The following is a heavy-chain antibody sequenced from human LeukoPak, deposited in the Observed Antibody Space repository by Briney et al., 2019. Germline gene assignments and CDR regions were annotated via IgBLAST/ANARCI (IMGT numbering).Heavy chain of an antibody. CDR2: MNPNSGNT. CDR1: GYTFTSYD. V-gene: IGHV1-8*03. CDR3: ARGRAAVAGSRGNYYYYYYMDV. J-gene: IGHJ6*03. D-gene: IGHD6-19*01. Sequence: GASVKVSCKASGYTFTSYDINWVRQATGQGLEWMGWMNPNSGNTGYAQKFQGRVTITRNTSISTAYMELSSLRSEDTAVYYCARGRAAVAGSRGNYYYYYYMDVWGKGTTVTVSS.